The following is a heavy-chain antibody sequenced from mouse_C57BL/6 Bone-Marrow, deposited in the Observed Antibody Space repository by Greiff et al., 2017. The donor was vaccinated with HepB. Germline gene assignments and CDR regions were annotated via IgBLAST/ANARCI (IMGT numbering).Heavy chain of an antibody. CDR1: GYAFTNYL. D-gene: IGHD1-1*01. CDR3: ARSDYGSSYVYFDY. Sequence: QVHVKQSGAELVRPGTSVKVSCKASGYAFTNYLIEWVKQRPGQGLEWIGVINPGSGGTNFNEKFKGKATLTADKSSSTAYMQLSSLTSEDSAVYFCARSDYGSSYVYFDYWGQGTTLTVSS. V-gene: IGHV1-54*01. J-gene: IGHJ2*01. CDR2: INPGSGGT.